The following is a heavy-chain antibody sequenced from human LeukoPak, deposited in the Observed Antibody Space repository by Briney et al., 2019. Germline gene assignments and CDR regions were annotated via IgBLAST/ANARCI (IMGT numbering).Heavy chain of an antibody. Sequence: PSETLSLTCTVSGCSISSYYWSWIRQPPGKGLEWIGYIYYSGSTNYNPSLKSRVTISVDTSKNQFSLKLSSVTAADTAVYYCAREADRSGRYGDAFDICGQGTMVTVSS. D-gene: IGHD6-19*01. CDR2: IYYSGST. V-gene: IGHV4-59*01. J-gene: IGHJ3*02. CDR3: AREADRSGRYGDAFDI. CDR1: GCSISSYY.